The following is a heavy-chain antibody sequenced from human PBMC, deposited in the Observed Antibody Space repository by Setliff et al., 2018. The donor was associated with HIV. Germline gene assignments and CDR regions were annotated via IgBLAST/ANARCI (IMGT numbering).Heavy chain of an antibody. J-gene: IGHJ5*02. CDR3: ASRVYYYDESRVLREEGFVP. Sequence: SETLSLTCSVSGGSIDNNKYYWTWIRQPPGKGLEWTGSIYHTGRTYYNRSLESRLTISIDTSKNQFSLKLTSVTAADTAMYYCASRVYYYDESRVLREEGFVPWGQGTLVTVSS. CDR1: GGSIDNNKYY. CDR2: IYHTGRT. D-gene: IGHD3-22*01. V-gene: IGHV4-39*01.